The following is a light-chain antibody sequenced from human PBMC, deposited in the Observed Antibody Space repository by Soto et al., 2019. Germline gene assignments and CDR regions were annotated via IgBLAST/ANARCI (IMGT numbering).Light chain of an antibody. CDR2: YDD. V-gene: IGLV1-36*01. J-gene: IGLJ1*01. CDR3: AAWDYSLNGQV. CDR1: SSNIGNNA. Sequence: QSVLTQPPSVSEAPRQRVTISCSGSSSNIGNNAVNWYQQLPGKAPKLLIYYDDLLPSGVSDRFSGSKSGTSASLAISGLQSEDEADYYCAAWDYSLNGQVFGTGTKLTVL.